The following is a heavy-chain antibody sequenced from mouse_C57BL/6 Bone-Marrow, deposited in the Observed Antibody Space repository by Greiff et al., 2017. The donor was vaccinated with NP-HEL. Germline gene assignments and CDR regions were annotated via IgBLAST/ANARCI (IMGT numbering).Heavy chain of an antibody. Sequence: QVQLQQPGAELVKPGASVKLSCKASGYTFTSYWMQWVKQRPGQGLEWIGEIDPSDSYTNYNQKFKGKATLTVDTSSSTAYMQLSSLTSEDSAVYYCARDWDVLYYYAMDYWGQGTSVTVSS. CDR3: ARDWDVLYYYAMDY. CDR2: IDPSDSYT. CDR1: GYTFTSYW. D-gene: IGHD4-1*01. J-gene: IGHJ4*01. V-gene: IGHV1-50*01.